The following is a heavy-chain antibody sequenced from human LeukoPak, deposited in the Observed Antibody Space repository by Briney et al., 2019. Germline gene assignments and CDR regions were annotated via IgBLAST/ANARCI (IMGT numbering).Heavy chain of an antibody. CDR1: GFTFITYA. D-gene: IGHD4-17*01. Sequence: PGGSLRLSCAASGFTFITYAMHWVRQAPGKGLEWVAVTSYDGSNRYYADSVKGRFTISRDNSKNTLYLQMDSLRAEDTAVYYCARVTTKWSMLAVFDYWGQGTLVTVSS. V-gene: IGHV3-30*04. CDR2: TSYDGSNR. CDR3: ARVTTKWSMLAVFDY. J-gene: IGHJ4*02.